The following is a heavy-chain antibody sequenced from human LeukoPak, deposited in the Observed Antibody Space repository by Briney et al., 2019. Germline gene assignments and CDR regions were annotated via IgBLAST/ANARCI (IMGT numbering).Heavy chain of an antibody. Sequence: GGSLRLSCAASGFIFSNYGMHWVRQAPGKGLEWVAFIRFDGSNKYYADSVKGRFTISRDNAKNSLYLQMNSLRAEDTALYYCAKGSYSSSWWTLDYWGQGTLVTVSS. D-gene: IGHD6-13*01. CDR2: IRFDGSNK. V-gene: IGHV3-30*02. CDR1: GFIFSNYG. CDR3: AKGSYSSSWWTLDY. J-gene: IGHJ4*02.